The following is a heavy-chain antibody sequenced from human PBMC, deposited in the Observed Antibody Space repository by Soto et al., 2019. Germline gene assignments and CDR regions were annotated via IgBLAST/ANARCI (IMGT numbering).Heavy chain of an antibody. D-gene: IGHD4-4*01. J-gene: IGHJ4*01. V-gene: IGHV3-64*04. CDR1: GFIFSTYA. Sequence: PGGSLRLSCAASGFIFSTYAMHWVRQAPGRGLEYVSSISTSGGSTYSANSVKGRFTVSKDDAKNSLYLQMNSLTAEDTAVYYCARDYSNKGFDYWGHGTLVTVS. CDR3: ARDYSNKGFDY. CDR2: ISTSGGST.